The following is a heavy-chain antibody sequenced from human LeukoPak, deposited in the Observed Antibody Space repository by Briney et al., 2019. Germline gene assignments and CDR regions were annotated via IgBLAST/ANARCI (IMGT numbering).Heavy chain of an antibody. CDR1: GGPISSYY. J-gene: IGHJ6*02. CDR3: ARGGQQLDVGYYGMDV. V-gene: IGHV4-4*07. D-gene: IGHD6-13*01. CDR2: IYTSGST. Sequence: SETLSLTCTVSGGPISSYYWSWIRQPAGKGLEWIGRIYTSGSTNYNPSLKSRVTMSVDTSKNQFSLKLSSVTAADTAVYYCARGGQQLDVGYYGMDVWGQGTTVTVSS.